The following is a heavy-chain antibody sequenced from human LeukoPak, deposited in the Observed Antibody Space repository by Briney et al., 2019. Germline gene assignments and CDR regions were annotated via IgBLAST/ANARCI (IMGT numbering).Heavy chain of an antibody. D-gene: IGHD2-15*01. CDR3: VIGVGWQPDY. V-gene: IGHV4-59*02. Sequence: KPSETLSLTCTVFGDSVTGYFLNWVRQPPGKGLEWIGHIYKIGITNYNPSLKSRLTISADTSKNQFSLQLRSVTAADTAVYYCVIGVGWQPDYWGRGALVTVSS. J-gene: IGHJ4*02. CDR1: GDSVTGYF. CDR2: IYKIGIT.